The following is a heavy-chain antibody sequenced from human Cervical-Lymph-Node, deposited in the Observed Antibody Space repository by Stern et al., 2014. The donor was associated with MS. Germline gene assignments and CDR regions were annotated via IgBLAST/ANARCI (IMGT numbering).Heavy chain of an antibody. V-gene: IGHV1-69*01. J-gene: IGHJ6*02. D-gene: IGHD6-13*01. CDR2: IIPIFGTA. CDR3: AREGQQQLVPGDYYYGMDV. Sequence: VHLVESGAEVKKPGSSVKVSCKASGGTFSSYAISWVRQAPGQGLEWMGGIIPIFGTANYAQKVQGRVTITADESTSTAYMELSSLRSEDTAVYYCAREGQQQLVPGDYYYGMDVWGQGTTVTVSS. CDR1: GGTFSSYA.